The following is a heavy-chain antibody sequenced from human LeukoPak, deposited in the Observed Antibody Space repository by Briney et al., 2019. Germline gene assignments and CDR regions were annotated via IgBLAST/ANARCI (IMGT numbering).Heavy chain of an antibody. CDR1: GYSFTNYW. J-gene: IGHJ5*02. V-gene: IGHV5-51*01. D-gene: IGHD5-18*01. Sequence: GESLKISCKGSGYSFTNYWIGWVRQMPGKGPEWMGIIYPGDSDTRYSPSFQGQVTISADKSISTAYLQWSSLKASDTAMYYCARHLRLWQNWFDPWGQRTLVTVSS. CDR3: ARHLRLWQNWFDP. CDR2: IYPGDSDT.